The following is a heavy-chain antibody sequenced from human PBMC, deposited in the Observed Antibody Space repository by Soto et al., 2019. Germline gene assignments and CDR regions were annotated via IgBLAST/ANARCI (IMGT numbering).Heavy chain of an antibody. CDR2: IYFSGST. CDR3: ARGGWPTQMDV. CDR1: GGSISGGTYY. D-gene: IGHD3-22*01. J-gene: IGHJ6*02. Sequence: QVQLQESGPGLVKPSQTLSLTCTVSGGSISGGTYYWSWIRQPPGQGLEWIGYIYFSGSTYYNPSLKSRVIISVDTSKNQFSLRLSSVTAADTAVYYCARGGWPTQMDVWGQGTTVTVSS. V-gene: IGHV4-31*03.